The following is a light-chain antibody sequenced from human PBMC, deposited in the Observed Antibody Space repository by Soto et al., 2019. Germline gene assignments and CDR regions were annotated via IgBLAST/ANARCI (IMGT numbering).Light chain of an antibody. CDR3: QQYGSSRT. Sequence: EIVLTQSPGTLSLSPGERATLSCRASQSFSSNYLAWYQQKPGQAPRLLIYGTSSRATGIPDRFSGSGSGTDFTLTISRLEPEDFAVYYWQQYGSSRTFGQGTKVEIK. V-gene: IGKV3-20*01. CDR1: QSFSSNY. J-gene: IGKJ1*01. CDR2: GTS.